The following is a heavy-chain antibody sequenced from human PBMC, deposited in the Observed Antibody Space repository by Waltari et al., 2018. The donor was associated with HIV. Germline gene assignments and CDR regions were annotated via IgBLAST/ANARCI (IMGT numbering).Heavy chain of an antibody. CDR3: AKDMSRGDTGMVYWNYVDL. V-gene: IGHV3-9*01. D-gene: IGHD5-18*01. CDR1: GFTFDQYA. J-gene: IGHJ5*02. CDR2: ITSNSDNA. Sequence: EMRLVESGAGLVQPGRSPRRSCRASGFTFDQYASPCFRQVPGKGLEWVAGITSNSDNAGYAHSVKGRFTISRDNAKNSLYLQMKSLRGDDTAFYDCAKDMSRGDTGMVYWNYVDLWGQGTLVTASS.